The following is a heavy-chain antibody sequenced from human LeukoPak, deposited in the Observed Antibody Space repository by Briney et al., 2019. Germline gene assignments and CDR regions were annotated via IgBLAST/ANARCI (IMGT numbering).Heavy chain of an antibody. CDR2: ISAYNGNT. Sequence: GASVKLSCKASGYTFTSYGITWVRQASGQGLEWMGWISAYNGNTNHAQKFQDRVTMTTDTSTSTAYMELRSLRSDDTAVYYCAREGDYSSGWDRADYWGQGTLVTVSS. J-gene: IGHJ4*02. D-gene: IGHD6-19*01. V-gene: IGHV1-18*01. CDR3: AREGDYSSGWDRADY. CDR1: GYTFTSYG.